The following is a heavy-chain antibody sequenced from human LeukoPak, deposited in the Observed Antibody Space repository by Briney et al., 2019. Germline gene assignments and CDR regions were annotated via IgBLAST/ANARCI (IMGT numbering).Heavy chain of an antibody. CDR3: AKAEAGTGDY. CDR2: ISYDGSNK. CDR1: GFTFSSYA. J-gene: IGHJ4*02. V-gene: IGHV3-30*04. D-gene: IGHD6-19*01. Sequence: GGSLRLSCAASGFTFSSYAMHWVRQAPGKGLEWVAVISYDGSNKYYADSVKGRFTISRDNSKNTLYLQMNSLRAEDTAVYYCAKAEAGTGDYWGQGTLVTVSS.